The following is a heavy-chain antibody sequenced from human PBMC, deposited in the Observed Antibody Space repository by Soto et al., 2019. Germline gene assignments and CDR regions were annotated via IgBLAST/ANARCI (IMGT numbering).Heavy chain of an antibody. CDR1: GYTFTSYG. J-gene: IGHJ3*02. Sequence: AASVKVSCKASGYTFTSYGISWVRQAPGQGLEWMGWISAYNGNTNYAQKLQGRVTMTTDTSTSTAYMELRSLRSDDTAVYYCARDGYYYDSSGYSSGDFDIWGQGTMVTVSS. D-gene: IGHD3-22*01. V-gene: IGHV1-18*01. CDR2: ISAYNGNT. CDR3: ARDGYYYDSSGYSSGDFDI.